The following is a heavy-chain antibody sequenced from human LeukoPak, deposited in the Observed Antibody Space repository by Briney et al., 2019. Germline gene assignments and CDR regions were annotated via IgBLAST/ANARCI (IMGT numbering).Heavy chain of an antibody. Sequence: ASVKVSCKASGYTLTSYAMHWVRQAPGQRPEWMGWINAGNGNTKYSQKFQGRVTITRDTSASTAYMELSSLRSEDTAVYYCASRYYYDSSGYYGPFDYWGQGTLVTVSS. CDR3: ASRYYYDSSGYYGPFDY. J-gene: IGHJ4*02. D-gene: IGHD3-22*01. CDR1: GYTLTSYA. V-gene: IGHV1-3*01. CDR2: INAGNGNT.